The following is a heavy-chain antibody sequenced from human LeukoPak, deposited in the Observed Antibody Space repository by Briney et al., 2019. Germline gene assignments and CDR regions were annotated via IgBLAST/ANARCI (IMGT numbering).Heavy chain of an antibody. Sequence: GGSLRLSCAASGFSFSNAYMSWVRQAPGKGLEWVSVIDSGDSGVSTYYADSVKGRFTISRDNSKNTLYLQMNSLRAEDTAVYYCYLPYYDTSAYKGYWGQGTLVTISS. CDR3: YLPYYDTSAYKGY. CDR2: IDSGDSGVST. J-gene: IGHJ4*02. D-gene: IGHD3-22*01. V-gene: IGHV3-53*01. CDR1: GFSFSNAY.